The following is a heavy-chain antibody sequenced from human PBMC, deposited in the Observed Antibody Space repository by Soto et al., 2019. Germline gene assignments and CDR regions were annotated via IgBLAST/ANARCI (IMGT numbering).Heavy chain of an antibody. V-gene: IGHV1-69*01. Sequence: QVQLVQAGAEVKKPGSSVKVSCKASGGTFSSYAISWVRQAPGQGLEWMGGIIPIFGTADYAQKFQGRVTITADESTSTAYMELSSLRSEDTAVYYCAKSRDGYNPPLCYYYYGMDVWGQGTTVTVSS. J-gene: IGHJ6*02. CDR3: AKSRDGYNPPLCYYYYGMDV. CDR2: IIPIFGTA. D-gene: IGHD5-12*01. CDR1: GGTFSSYA.